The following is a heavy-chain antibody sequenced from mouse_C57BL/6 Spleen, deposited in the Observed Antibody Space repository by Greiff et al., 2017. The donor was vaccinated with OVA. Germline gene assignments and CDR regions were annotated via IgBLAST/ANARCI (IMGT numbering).Heavy chain of an antibody. CDR1: GFTFSDYG. CDR2: ISSGSSTI. V-gene: IGHV5-17*01. Sequence: VKVVESGGGLVKPGGSLKLSCAASGFTFSDYGMHWVRQAPEKGLEWVAYISSGSSTIYYADTVKGRFTISRDNAKNTLFLQMTSLRSEDTAMYYCARTGTGAWFAYWGQGTLVTVSA. J-gene: IGHJ3*01. D-gene: IGHD4-1*01. CDR3: ARTGTGAWFAY.